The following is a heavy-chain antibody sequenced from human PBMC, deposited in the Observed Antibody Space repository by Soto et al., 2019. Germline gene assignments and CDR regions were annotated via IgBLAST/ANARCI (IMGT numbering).Heavy chain of an antibody. CDR3: ARGRTFINSNYPGHPWFDP. CDR2: INHSGST. V-gene: IGHV4-34*01. J-gene: IGHJ5*02. CDR1: GGSFSGYY. D-gene: IGHD1-7*01. Sequence: SETLSLTCAVYGGSFSGYYWSCIRQPPGKGLEWIGEINHSGSTNYNPSLKSRVTISVDTSKNQFSLKLSSVTAEDTAVYYCARGRTFINSNYPGHPWFDPWGQGNLVTVSS.